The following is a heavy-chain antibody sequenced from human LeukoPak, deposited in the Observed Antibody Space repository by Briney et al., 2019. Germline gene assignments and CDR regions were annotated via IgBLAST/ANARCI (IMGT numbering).Heavy chain of an antibody. D-gene: IGHD3-10*01. J-gene: IGHJ6*03. CDR3: ARSGGEWYYYYYMDV. Sequence: SETLSLTCTVSGGSISSGSYYWSWIRQPPGKGLEWIGEINHSGSTNYNPSLKSRVTISVDTSKNQFSLKLSSVTAADTAVYYCARSGGEWYYYYYMDVWGKGTTVTISS. V-gene: IGHV4-39*07. CDR2: INHSGST. CDR1: GGSISSGSYY.